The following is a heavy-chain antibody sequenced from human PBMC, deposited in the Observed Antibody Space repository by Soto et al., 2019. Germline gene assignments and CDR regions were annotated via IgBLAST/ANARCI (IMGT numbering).Heavy chain of an antibody. Sequence: EVQLVESGGGLVQPGGSLRLSCAASGFTFSTYEFNWVRQAPGRGLEWISYISVSSNIIKYADSVKGRFTISRDNAESSLHLHMSSLRVDDTAVYFCVSDTMRASAAASLDYWGQGTQVIVSS. J-gene: IGHJ4*02. CDR3: VSDTMRASAAASLDY. CDR2: ISVSSNII. CDR1: GFTFSTYE. V-gene: IGHV3-48*03. D-gene: IGHD6-13*01.